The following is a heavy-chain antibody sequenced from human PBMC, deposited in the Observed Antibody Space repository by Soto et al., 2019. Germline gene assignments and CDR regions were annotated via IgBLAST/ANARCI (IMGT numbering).Heavy chain of an antibody. V-gene: IGHV4-30-4*02. CDR1: GGSISSSASY. D-gene: IGHD4-17*01. Sequence: SDTLSLTCTVCGGSISSSASYWSWINQPPGKGLEWIGYIYYSGSTYYNPSLKSRVTISVDTSKNQFSLKLSSVTAADTAVYYCARDKRYGDYYYDGMDVWGQGTTVT. CDR3: ARDKRYGDYYYDGMDV. CDR2: IYYSGST. J-gene: IGHJ6*02.